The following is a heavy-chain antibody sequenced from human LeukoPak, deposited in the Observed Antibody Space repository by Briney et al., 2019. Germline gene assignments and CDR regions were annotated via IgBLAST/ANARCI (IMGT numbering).Heavy chain of an antibody. Sequence: GASVKVSCKASGSTFTSYGISWGRRAPGQGLRWWGWISAYNGNTNYAQKLQGRVTMTTDTSTSTAYMELRSLRSDDTAVYCCARANYYYYMDVWGKGTTVTVSS. D-gene: IGHD2-8*01. J-gene: IGHJ6*03. V-gene: IGHV1-18*01. CDR2: ISAYNGNT. CDR1: GSTFTSYG. CDR3: ARANYYYYMDV.